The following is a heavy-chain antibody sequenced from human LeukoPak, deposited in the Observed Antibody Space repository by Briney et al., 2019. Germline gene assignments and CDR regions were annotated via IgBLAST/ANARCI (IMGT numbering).Heavy chain of an antibody. J-gene: IGHJ4*02. CDR3: ARNKDIVVVPAASGGIPLYYFDY. CDR1: GGSISSYY. D-gene: IGHD2-2*01. V-gene: IGHV4-59*01. Sequence: SETLSLTCTVSGGSISSYYCSWIRQPPGKGLEWIGYIYYSGSTNYNPSLKSRVTISVDTSKNQFSLKLSSVTAADTAVYYCARNKDIVVVPAASGGIPLYYFDYWGQGTMVTVSS. CDR2: IYYSGST.